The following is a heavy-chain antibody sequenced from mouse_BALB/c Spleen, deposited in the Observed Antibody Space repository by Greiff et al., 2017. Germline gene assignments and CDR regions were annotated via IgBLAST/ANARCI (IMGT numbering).Heavy chain of an antibody. D-gene: IGHD1-1*02. CDR3: AKWSHYYAMDY. V-gene: IGHV1-14*01. J-gene: IGHJ4*01. Sequence: QLQESGPELVKPGASVKMSCKASGYTFTSYVMHWVKQKPGQGLEWIGYINPYNDGTKYNEKFKGKATLTSDKSSSTAYMELSSLTSEDSAVYYCAKWSHYYAMDYWGQGTSVTVSS. CDR2: INPYNDGT. CDR1: GYTFTSYV.